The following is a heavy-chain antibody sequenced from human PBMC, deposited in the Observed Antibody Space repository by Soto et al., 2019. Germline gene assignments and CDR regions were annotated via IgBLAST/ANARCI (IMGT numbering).Heavy chain of an antibody. CDR3: ATSTYSSGWYVPGSSDY. Sequence: QLQLQESGPGLVKPSETLSLTCTVSGGSISSSSYYWGWIRQPPGKGLEWIGSIYYSGSTYYNPSLKSRVTISVDTSKNQFSLKLSSVTAADTAVYYCATSTYSSGWYVPGSSDYWGQGTLVTVSS. D-gene: IGHD6-19*01. V-gene: IGHV4-39*01. J-gene: IGHJ4*02. CDR2: IYYSGST. CDR1: GGSISSSSYY.